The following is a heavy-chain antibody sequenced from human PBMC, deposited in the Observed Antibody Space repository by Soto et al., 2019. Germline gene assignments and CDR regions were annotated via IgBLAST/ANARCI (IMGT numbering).Heavy chain of an antibody. D-gene: IGHD4-4*01. CDR3: ARDDSNYPGRYGMDV. CDR2: IIPILGTA. V-gene: IGHV1-69*11. Sequence: ASVKVSCEAPGGTFGTYALSWVRQAPGQGLEWMGRIIPILGTANYPQMFQGRVTITADESASTAYMELSSLRSEDTAVYYCARDDSNYPGRYGMDVWGQGTTVTVSS. J-gene: IGHJ6*02. CDR1: GGTFGTYA.